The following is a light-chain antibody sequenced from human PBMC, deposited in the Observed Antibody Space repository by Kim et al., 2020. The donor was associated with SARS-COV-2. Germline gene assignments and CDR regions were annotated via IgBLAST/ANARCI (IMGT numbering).Light chain of an antibody. V-gene: IGKV1-5*01. J-gene: IGKJ1*01. CDR2: EAS. CDR1: HNINIG. CDR3: QQYDGLST. Sequence: SASIGERVTITCRASHNINIGLAWYQQKPGKAPNLLIYEASTLESGVPSRFSGSGSGTEFTLTINSLQPNDFATYYCQQYDGLSTFGQGTKVDIK.